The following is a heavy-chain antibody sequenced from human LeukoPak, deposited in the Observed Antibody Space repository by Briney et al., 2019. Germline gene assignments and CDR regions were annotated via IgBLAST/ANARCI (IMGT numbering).Heavy chain of an antibody. V-gene: IGHV1-2*02. J-gene: IGHJ4*02. CDR1: GYTFTAYY. CDR2: INPNSGDT. CDR3: AGSQVHDY. Sequence: GASVKVSCKASGYTFTAYYIHWVRQAPGQGLERMGWINPNSGDTNYAQNFQGRVTMTRDTSIITAYMELSSLRSDDTAVYYCAGSQVHDYWGQGTLVTVSS.